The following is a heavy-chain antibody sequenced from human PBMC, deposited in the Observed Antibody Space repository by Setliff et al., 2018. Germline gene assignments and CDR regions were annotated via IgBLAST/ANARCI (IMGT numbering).Heavy chain of an antibody. D-gene: IGHD5-18*01. V-gene: IGHV4-4*07. J-gene: IGHJ4*02. CDR2: VYSNVGT. CDR3: ARLPPLHTPMALTFDY. Sequence: SETLSLTCTVSGGSINNYYWSWIRQPAGKGLEWIGRVYSNVGTNFNPSLKSRVTISVDTSKNQFSLELRSVTAADTAVYYCARLPPLHTPMALTFDYWGQGILVTVSS. CDR1: GGSINNYY.